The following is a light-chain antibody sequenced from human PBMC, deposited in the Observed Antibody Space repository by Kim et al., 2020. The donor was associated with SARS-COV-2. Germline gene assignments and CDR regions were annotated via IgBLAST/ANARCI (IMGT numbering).Light chain of an antibody. CDR3: MQATQFPYT. Sequence: QPASISRRSSQSLVNIDGNTYLNWFQQRPGHPPRLLLYKISNRFSGVPDRFSGSGAGTDFTLKISWVEAEDVGVYYCMQATQFPYTFGQGTKLEI. CDR1: QSLVNIDGNTY. J-gene: IGKJ2*01. V-gene: IGKV2-24*01. CDR2: KIS.